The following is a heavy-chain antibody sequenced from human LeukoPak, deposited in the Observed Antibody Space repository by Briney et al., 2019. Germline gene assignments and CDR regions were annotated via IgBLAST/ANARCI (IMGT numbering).Heavy chain of an antibody. CDR1: GGSISSNNW. CDR3: ARAGVIAAAGLDY. D-gene: IGHD6-13*01. CDR2: INHSGST. J-gene: IGHJ4*02. Sequence: SGTLSLTCAVSGGSISSNNWWSWVRQPPGKGLEWIGEINHSGSTNYNPSLKSRVTISVDKSKNQFSLKLSSVTAADTAVYYCARAGVIAAAGLDYWGQGTLVTVSS. V-gene: IGHV4-4*02.